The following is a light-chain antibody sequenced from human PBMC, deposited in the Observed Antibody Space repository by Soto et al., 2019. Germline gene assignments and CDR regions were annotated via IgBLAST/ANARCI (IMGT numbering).Light chain of an antibody. V-gene: IGKV3-11*01. CDR1: QNVNYY. Sequence: EIVVTQSPATQSLSPGDRATLSCRTSQNVNYYLAWYQQKPGQAPRLLIYDTSHRASGIPARFTGSGSGTDFTLTISSLEPEDFAVYYCHQRGDWPTFGGGTKVEI. CDR3: HQRGDWPT. J-gene: IGKJ4*01. CDR2: DTS.